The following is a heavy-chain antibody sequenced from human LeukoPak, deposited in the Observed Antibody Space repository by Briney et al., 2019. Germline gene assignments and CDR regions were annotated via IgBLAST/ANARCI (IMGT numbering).Heavy chain of an antibody. CDR2: ISAYNGNT. J-gene: IGHJ6*03. CDR3: ARCPQVEYSSSHVLWYYYYYMDV. Sequence: ASVKVSCKASGYTFTSYGISWVRQAPGQGLEWMGWISAYNGNTNYAQKLQGRVTMTTDTSTSTAYMELRSLRSDDTAVYYCARCPQVEYSSSHVLWYYYYYMDVWGKGTTVTVSS. V-gene: IGHV1-18*01. CDR1: GYTFTSYG. D-gene: IGHD6-6*01.